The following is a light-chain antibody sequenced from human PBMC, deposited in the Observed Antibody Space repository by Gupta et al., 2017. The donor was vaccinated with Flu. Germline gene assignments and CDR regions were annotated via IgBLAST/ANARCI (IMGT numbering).Light chain of an antibody. Sequence: SPGQTASITCSGDKLGDKYACWYQQKPGQSPVLVIYQDIKRPSGIPERFSGSNSGNTATLTISGTQAMDEADYYCQAWDSSTGVFGGGTKLTVL. J-gene: IGLJ3*02. CDR3: QAWDSSTGV. CDR2: QDI. V-gene: IGLV3-1*01. CDR1: KLGDKY.